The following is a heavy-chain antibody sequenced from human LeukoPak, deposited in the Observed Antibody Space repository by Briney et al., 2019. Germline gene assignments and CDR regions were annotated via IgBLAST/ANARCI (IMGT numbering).Heavy chain of an antibody. CDR3: AKDGGLWVSAHWGDS. CDR1: GFTFSSYT. J-gene: IGHJ4*02. D-gene: IGHD7-27*01. CDR2: ITTGDGNT. Sequence: GGSLRLSCTASGFTFSSYTMTWVRQAPGKGLKWVSTITTGDGNTYYADSVKGRFTVSRDDSKNTLYLQMNSPRAEDTAVYYCAKDGGLWVSAHWGDSWGRGTLVTVSS. V-gene: IGHV3-23*01.